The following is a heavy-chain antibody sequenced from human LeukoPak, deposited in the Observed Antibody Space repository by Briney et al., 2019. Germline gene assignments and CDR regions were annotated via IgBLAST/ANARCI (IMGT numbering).Heavy chain of an antibody. CDR3: ARALYDFWSGYYIANYMDV. V-gene: IGHV3-74*01. CDR2: INTDGSST. Sequence: AGSLRFSCTASGFTFSNYWMHWVRQAPGKGLVWVSRINTDGSSTSYADSVKGRLTISRDNAKNTLFLQMNSLRAEDTAVYYCARALYDFWSGYYIANYMDVWGKGTPVTVSS. D-gene: IGHD3-3*01. J-gene: IGHJ6*03. CDR1: GFTFSNYW.